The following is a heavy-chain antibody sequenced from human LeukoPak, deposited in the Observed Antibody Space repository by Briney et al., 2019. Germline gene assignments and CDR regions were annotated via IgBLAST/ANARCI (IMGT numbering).Heavy chain of an antibody. V-gene: IGHV7-4-1*02. CDR2: INTDTGNP. CDR3: ARGIGIGTVLMVHGNMDV. CDR1: GYTFTGYY. J-gene: IGHJ6*03. D-gene: IGHD2-8*01. Sequence: ASVKVSCKASGYTFTGYYMQWVRQAPGQGLEWMGWINTDTGNPTYAQGFTGRFVFSLDTSVSTTYLQISSLKPEDTAVYYCARGIGIGTVLMVHGNMDVWGKGTTVTVSS.